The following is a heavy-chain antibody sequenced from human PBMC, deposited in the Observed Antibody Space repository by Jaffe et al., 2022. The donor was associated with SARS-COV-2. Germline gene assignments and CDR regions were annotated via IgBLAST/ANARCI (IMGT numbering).Heavy chain of an antibody. D-gene: IGHD3-3*01. CDR1: TFTVTNNF. CDR2: IYTNGRT. J-gene: IGHJ4*02. Sequence: DVQVVESGGKLVQPGGSLRLSCVVSTFTVTNNFMTWVRQVPGKGLEVVSLIYTNGRTQYADSVKGRFTISRDDSKNTLFLQMNSLKSEDTAVYFCARTALFWQSPDYFDDWGQGIMVTVSS. CDR3: ARTALFWQSPDYFDD. V-gene: IGHV3-66*02.